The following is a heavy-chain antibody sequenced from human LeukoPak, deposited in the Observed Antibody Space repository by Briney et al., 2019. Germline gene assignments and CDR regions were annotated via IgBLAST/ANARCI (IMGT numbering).Heavy chain of an antibody. CDR3: ARGASMMYYYDSSGYYLDAFDI. CDR1: GGSISSGSYY. Sequence: SGTLSLTCTVSGGSISSGSYYWSWIRQPAGKGLEWIGRIYTSGSTNYNPSLKSRVTISVDTSKNQFSLKLSSVTAADTAVYYCARGASMMYYYDSSGYYLDAFDIWGQGTMVTVSS. D-gene: IGHD3-22*01. CDR2: IYTSGST. J-gene: IGHJ3*02. V-gene: IGHV4-61*02.